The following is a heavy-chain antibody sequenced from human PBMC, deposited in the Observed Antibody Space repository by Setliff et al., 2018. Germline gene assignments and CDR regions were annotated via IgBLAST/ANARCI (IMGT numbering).Heavy chain of an antibody. V-gene: IGHV4-39*07. Sequence: LSETLSLTCTVSGGSISSNNYYGGWIRQPPGKGLEWIGSIYYSGSTYYNPSLKSRVTISVDTSKNQFSLKLSYMTAADTAVYYCARFLDPRDGYQNSPGFDFWGQGALVTVSS. CDR3: ARFLDPRDGYQNSPGFDF. J-gene: IGHJ4*02. CDR1: GGSISSNNYY. D-gene: IGHD2-21*01. CDR2: IYYSGST.